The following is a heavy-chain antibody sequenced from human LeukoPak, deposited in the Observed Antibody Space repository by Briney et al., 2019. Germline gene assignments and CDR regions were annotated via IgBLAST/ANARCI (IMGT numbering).Heavy chain of an antibody. D-gene: IGHD2-2*01. V-gene: IGHV3-23*01. J-gene: IGHJ4*02. CDR2: ISGSGGST. CDR3: AKNIAVVPAFVYFDY. CDR1: GFTFSSYA. Sequence: PGGSLRLPCAASGFTFSSYAMSWVRQAPGKGLEWVSAISGSGGSTYYADSVKGRFTISRDNSKNTLYLQMNSLRAEDTAVYYCAKNIAVVPAFVYFDYWGQGTLVTVSS.